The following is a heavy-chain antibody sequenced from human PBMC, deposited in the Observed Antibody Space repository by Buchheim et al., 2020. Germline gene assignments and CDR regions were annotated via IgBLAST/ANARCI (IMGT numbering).Heavy chain of an antibody. CDR2: ISYEGKTK. CDR3: ARDRRIYYFGSSAFDY. D-gene: IGHD3-22*01. V-gene: IGHV3-30*03. Sequence: QVQLVESGGGVVQPGRSLSLSCAVTGFSFSLYDMHWVRQAPGKGLEWVATISYEGKTKYADSVKDRVTVSRETFKNTLSLPMSSLSFEDTAIYYCARDRRIYYFGSSAFDYWGQGTL. CDR1: GFSFSLYD. J-gene: IGHJ4*02.